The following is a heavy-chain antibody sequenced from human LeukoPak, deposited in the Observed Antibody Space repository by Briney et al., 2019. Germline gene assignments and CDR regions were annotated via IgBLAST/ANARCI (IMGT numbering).Heavy chain of an antibody. D-gene: IGHD4-17*01. CDR2: IYTSGST. CDR3: ARDYGDYLRGIDAFDI. V-gene: IGHV4-61*02. CDR1: GGSISSGSYY. J-gene: IGHJ3*02. Sequence: SETLSLTCTVSGGSISSGSYYWSWIRQPAGKGLEWIGRIYTSGSTNYNPSLKSRVTISVDTSNNQFSLKLSSVTAADTAVYYCARDYGDYLRGIDAFDIWGQGTMVTVSS.